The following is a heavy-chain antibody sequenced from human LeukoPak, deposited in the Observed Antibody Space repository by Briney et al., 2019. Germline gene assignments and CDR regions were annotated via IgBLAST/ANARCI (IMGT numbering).Heavy chain of an antibody. CDR1: GFTFNSAW. CDR3: TTGGWDEGYFDY. CDR2: IKSKTDGGTT. V-gene: IGHV3-15*01. Sequence: GGSLRLSCAASGFTFNSAWMSWVRQAPGKGLEWVGCIKSKTDGGTTDYTAPVKGRFTISRDDSKNTLYLQMNSLKTDDTAVYYCTTGGWDEGYFDYWGQGTLVTVSS. J-gene: IGHJ4*02. D-gene: IGHD1-26*01.